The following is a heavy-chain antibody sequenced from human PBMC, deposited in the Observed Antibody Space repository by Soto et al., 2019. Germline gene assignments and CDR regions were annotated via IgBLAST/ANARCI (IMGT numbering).Heavy chain of an antibody. Sequence: GGSLRLSCAASGFTFNDAWMIWVRQAPGKGLEWVGRIKSKTDGGTTDYAAPVKGRFTVSRYDSKNTLYLQMNGLRTEDTAVYYCTSRRSGYRDFNYWGQGTLVTVAS. CDR1: GFTFNDAW. J-gene: IGHJ4*02. CDR3: TSRRSGYRDFNY. D-gene: IGHD1-1*01. CDR2: IKSKTDGGTT. V-gene: IGHV3-15*07.